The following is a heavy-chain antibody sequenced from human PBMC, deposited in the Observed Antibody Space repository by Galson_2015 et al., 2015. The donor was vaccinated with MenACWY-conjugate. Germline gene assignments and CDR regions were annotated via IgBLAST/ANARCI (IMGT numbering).Heavy chain of an antibody. D-gene: IGHD2-8*01. V-gene: IGHV3-48*02. CDR2: ISSSSSTI. CDR1: GFTFSSYS. Sequence: SLRLSCAASGFTFSSYSMNWVRQAPGKGLEWVSYISSSSSTIYYADSVKGRFTISRDNAKNSLYLQMNSLRDEDTAVYYCARDSLYSPFRDNGVDIWGQGTLVTVSS. CDR3: ARDSLYSPFRDNGVDI. J-gene: IGHJ4*02.